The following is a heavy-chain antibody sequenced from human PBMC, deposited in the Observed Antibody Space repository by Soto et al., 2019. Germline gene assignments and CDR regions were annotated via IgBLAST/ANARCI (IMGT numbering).Heavy chain of an antibody. J-gene: IGHJ6*02. Sequence: QVQLQESAPGLVKPSGTLSLTYAVSGGSISSSNWWSWVRHPPGKGLEWIGEIYHSGSTNYNPSLKSRVTISVDKSKNQFSLKLSSVTAADTAVYYCARVVGGYYYGMDVWGQGTTVTVSS. CDR1: GGSISSSNW. CDR3: ARVVGGYYYGMDV. D-gene: IGHD2-2*01. CDR2: IYHSGST. V-gene: IGHV4-4*02.